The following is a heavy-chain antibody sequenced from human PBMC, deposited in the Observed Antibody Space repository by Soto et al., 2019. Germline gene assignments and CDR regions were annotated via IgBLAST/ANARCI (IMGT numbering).Heavy chain of an antibody. V-gene: IGHV4-31*03. CDR3: ARVANSYSYYYGMDV. CDR1: GGSISSGGYY. CDR2: IYYSGST. Sequence: QVQLQESGPGLVKPSQTLSLTCTVSGGSISSGGYYWSWIRQHPGKGLEWIGYIYYSGSTYYNPSLKSRVTISVDTSKNQFSLKLSSVTAADTAVYYCARVANSYSYYYGMDVWGQGTTVTVSS. J-gene: IGHJ6*02.